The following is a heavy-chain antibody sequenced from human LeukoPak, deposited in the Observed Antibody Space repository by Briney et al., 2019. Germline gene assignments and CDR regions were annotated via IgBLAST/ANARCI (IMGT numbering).Heavy chain of an antibody. V-gene: IGHV3-74*01. CDR1: GLTFSRYW. CDR3: ARDVGGAGSH. D-gene: IGHD3-10*01. CDR2: IDEHGTTI. Sequence: GGSLRLSCAASGLTFSRYWMGWVRQAPGEGLVWVSRIDEHGTTIDYADSVRDRFTISRDNAKNTLYLHMNSLRAEDTAMYYCARDVGGAGSHWGQGSLVTVSS. J-gene: IGHJ4*02.